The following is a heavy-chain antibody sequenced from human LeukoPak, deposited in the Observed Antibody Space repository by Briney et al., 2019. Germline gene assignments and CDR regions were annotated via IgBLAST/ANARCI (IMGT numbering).Heavy chain of an antibody. CDR2: INSDGSST. V-gene: IGHV3-74*01. J-gene: IGHJ4*02. CDR1: GFTFSSYW. D-gene: IGHD3-10*01. CDR3: AKDSSGGLMVRGVIIPNFDY. Sequence: GGSLRLSCAASGFTFSSYWMHWVRQAPGKGLVWVSRINSDGSSTSYADSVKGRFTISRDNAKNSLYLQMNSLRAEDTALYYCAKDSSGGLMVRGVIIPNFDYWGQGTLVTVSS.